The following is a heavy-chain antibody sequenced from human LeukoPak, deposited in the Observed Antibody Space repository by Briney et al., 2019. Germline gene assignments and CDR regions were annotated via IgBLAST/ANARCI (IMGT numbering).Heavy chain of an antibody. J-gene: IGHJ5*02. CDR3: ARDLQVRGAPISDP. Sequence: ASVKVSCKASGYTFTSYGISWVRQAPGQGLEWMGWISAYNGNTNYAQKLQGRVTITTDTSTSTAYMELGSLRTDDTAVYYCARDLQVRGAPISDPWGQGTLVTVSS. D-gene: IGHD3-10*01. V-gene: IGHV1-18*01. CDR1: GYTFTSYG. CDR2: ISAYNGNT.